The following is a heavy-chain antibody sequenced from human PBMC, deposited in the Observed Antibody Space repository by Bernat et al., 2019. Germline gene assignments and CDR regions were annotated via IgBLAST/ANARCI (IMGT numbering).Heavy chain of an antibody. CDR3: VGGVTTGY. V-gene: IGHV1-3*04. Sequence: QVQLVQSGAEVKKPGASVKVSCKASGYTFTSYAMHWVRQAPGQRPVWMGWINTGNGNTKYLQNFQGRVTITRDTSASTAYMELSSLRSEDTAIYYCVGGVTTGYWGQGTLVTVSS. J-gene: IGHJ4*02. CDR1: GYTFTSYA. CDR2: INTGNGNT. D-gene: IGHD4-17*01.